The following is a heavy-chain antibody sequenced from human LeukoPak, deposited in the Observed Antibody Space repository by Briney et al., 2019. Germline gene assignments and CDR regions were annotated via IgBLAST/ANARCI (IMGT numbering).Heavy chain of an antibody. CDR3: ASAMGTFDV. CDR1: GYTFTGYY. D-gene: IGHD7-27*01. CDR2: INPNSGDT. Sequence: ASVKVSCKASGYTFTGYYMHWVRQAPGQGLEWMGWINPNSGDTNYAQKFQGRVTMTRDTSISTAYMELSRLTSDDTAVYYCASAMGTFDVWGQGTMVTVSS. J-gene: IGHJ3*01. V-gene: IGHV1-2*02.